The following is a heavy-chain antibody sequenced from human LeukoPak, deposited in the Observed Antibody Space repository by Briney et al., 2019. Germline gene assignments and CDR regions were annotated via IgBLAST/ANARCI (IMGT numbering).Heavy chain of an antibody. V-gene: IGHV4-59*01. D-gene: IGHD1-26*01. CDR3: ARGIIVESYYFDY. CDR1: GGSISSYY. Sequence: SETLSLICTVSGGSISSYYWSWIRQPPGKGLEWIGYIYYSGSTNYNPSLKSRVTISVDTSKNQFSLKLSSVTAADTAVYYCARGIIVESYYFDYWGQGTLVTVSS. J-gene: IGHJ4*02. CDR2: IYYSGST.